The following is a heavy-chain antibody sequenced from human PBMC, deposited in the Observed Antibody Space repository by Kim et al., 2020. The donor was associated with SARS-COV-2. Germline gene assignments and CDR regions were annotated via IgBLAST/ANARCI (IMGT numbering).Heavy chain of an antibody. J-gene: IGHJ4*02. V-gene: IGHV4-34*01. D-gene: IGHD6-13*01. Sequence: GSTNYNPSLKSRVTISVDTSKNQFSLKLSSVTAADTAVYYCARVAYSSIYWGQGTLFTVSS. CDR2: GST. CDR3: ARVAYSSIY.